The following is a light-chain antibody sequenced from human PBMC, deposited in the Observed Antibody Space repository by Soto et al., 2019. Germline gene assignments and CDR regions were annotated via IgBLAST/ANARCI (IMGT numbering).Light chain of an antibody. CDR2: EVS. J-gene: IGLJ1*01. CDR1: SSDVGSYNL. V-gene: IGLV2-23*02. Sequence: QSALTQPASVSGSPGQSITISCTGTSSDVGSYNLVSWYQQHPGKAPKLMIYEVSKRPSGVSNRFSGSKSGNTASLTISGLQAEYEADSYCCSYAGSSSYVFGPGTKVTVL. CDR3: CSYAGSSSYV.